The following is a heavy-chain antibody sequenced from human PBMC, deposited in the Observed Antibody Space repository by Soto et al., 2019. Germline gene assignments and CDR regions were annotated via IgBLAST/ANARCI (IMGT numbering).Heavy chain of an antibody. CDR1: GFTFSTYG. Sequence: QVQLVESGGGVVQPGRSLRLSCAASGFTFSTYGMHWVRQAPGKGLEWVAVISYDGSYKYYADSVKGPLIISRDNSKNMLYLQMNSLRAEDTAVYYCAKGQHCRSTSCYFYYYGVDVWGQGTTVAVSS. CDR2: ISYDGSYK. V-gene: IGHV3-30*18. D-gene: IGHD2-2*01. J-gene: IGHJ6*02. CDR3: AKGQHCRSTSCYFYYYGVDV.